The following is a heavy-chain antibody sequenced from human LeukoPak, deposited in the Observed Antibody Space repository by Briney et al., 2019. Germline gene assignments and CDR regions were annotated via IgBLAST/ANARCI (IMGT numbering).Heavy chain of an antibody. D-gene: IGHD6-6*01. J-gene: IGHJ6*03. V-gene: IGHV3-7*01. CDR3: ARVGGLSSSSKDYYYYYMDV. CDR2: IKQDGSEK. CDR1: GFTFSSYW. Sequence: GGSLRLSCAASGFTFSSYWMSWVRQAPGKGLEWVANIKQDGSEKSYVDSVKGRFTISRDNAKNSLYLQMNSLRAEDTAVYYCARVGGLSSSSKDYYYYYMDVWGKGTTVTVSS.